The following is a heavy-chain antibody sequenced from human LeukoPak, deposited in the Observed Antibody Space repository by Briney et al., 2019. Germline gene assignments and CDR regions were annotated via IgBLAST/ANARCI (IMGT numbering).Heavy chain of an antibody. CDR3: ARPSYDYVWGSDRRYNWFGP. Sequence: SETLSLTCAVYGGSFSGYYWSWIRQPPGKGREWIGEINHSGSTNYNPSLKSRVTISVDTSKNQFSLKLSSVTAADTAVYYWARPSYDYVWGSDRRYNWFGPVGQGNLVTVSS. CDR1: GGSFSGYY. J-gene: IGHJ5*02. CDR2: INHSGST. V-gene: IGHV4-34*01. D-gene: IGHD3-16*02.